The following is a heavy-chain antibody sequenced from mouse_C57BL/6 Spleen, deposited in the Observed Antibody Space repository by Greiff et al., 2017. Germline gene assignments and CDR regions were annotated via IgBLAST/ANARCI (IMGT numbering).Heavy chain of an antibody. V-gene: IGHV1-64*01. CDR2: IHPNSGST. J-gene: IGHJ2*01. Sequence: QVQLQQSGAELVKPGASVKLSCKASGYTFTSYWMHWVKQRPGQGLEWIGMIHPNSGSTNYNEKFKSKATLTVDKSSSTAYMQLSSLTSEDSAVYYCAREDSSGQVYFDYWGKGTTLTVSS. CDR1: GYTFTSYW. D-gene: IGHD3-2*02. CDR3: AREDSSGQVYFDY.